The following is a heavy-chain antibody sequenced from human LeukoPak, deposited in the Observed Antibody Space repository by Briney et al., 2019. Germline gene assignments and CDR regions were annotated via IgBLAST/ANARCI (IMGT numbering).Heavy chain of an antibody. CDR1: GFTFSSYA. CDR2: ISGSGGST. D-gene: IGHD6-13*01. J-gene: IGHJ4*02. CDR3: AKGFSRFSYFDY. V-gene: IGHV3-23*01. Sequence: PGGSLRLSCAASGFTFSSYAMSWVRQAPGKGLEWVSAISGSGGSTYYADSVKGRFTISRDNSKNTLYLQMNSLRAEDTAVNYCAKGFSRFSYFDYWGQGTLVTVSS.